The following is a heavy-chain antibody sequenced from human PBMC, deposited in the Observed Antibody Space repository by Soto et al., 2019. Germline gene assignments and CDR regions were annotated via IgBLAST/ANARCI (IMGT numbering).Heavy chain of an antibody. V-gene: IGHV4-39*01. D-gene: IGHD6-6*01. CDR1: GGSISSSSYY. Sequence: SETLSLTCTVSGGSISSSSYYWGWIRQPPGKGLEWIGSIYYSGSTYYNPSLKSRVTISVDTSKNHFSLKLSSVTAADTAVYYWARHKGGEYSSSSWFDPWGQGTLVTVSS. J-gene: IGHJ5*02. CDR2: IYYSGST. CDR3: ARHKGGEYSSSSWFDP.